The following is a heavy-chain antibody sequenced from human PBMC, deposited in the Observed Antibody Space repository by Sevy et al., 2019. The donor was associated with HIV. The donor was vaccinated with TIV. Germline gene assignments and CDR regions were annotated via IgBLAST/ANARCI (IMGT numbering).Heavy chain of an antibody. D-gene: IGHD2-21*02. CDR1: GLNFDDYG. J-gene: IGHJ4*02. V-gene: IGHV3-20*04. CDR3: ARERSCGGDCYYFDY. Sequence: GSLRLSCAASGLNFDDYGMSWVRQAPGKGLEWVSAINWNGVGTSYADSVKGRFTIPRDNAKNSLYVQMNSLRAEDTALYYCARERSCGGDCYYFDYWGQGTLVTVSS. CDR2: INWNGVGT.